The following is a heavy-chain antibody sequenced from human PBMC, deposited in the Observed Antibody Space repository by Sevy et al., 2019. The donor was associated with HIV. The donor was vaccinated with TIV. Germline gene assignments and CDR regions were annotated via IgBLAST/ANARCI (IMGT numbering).Heavy chain of an antibody. CDR2: ISYDGSNK. J-gene: IGHJ5*02. CDR1: GFTFSSYA. CDR3: ARDRISSGLEFDP. D-gene: IGHD6-19*01. V-gene: IGHV3-30-3*01. Sequence: GGSLRLSCAASGFTFSSYAMHWVRQAPGKGLEWVAVISYDGSNKYYADSVKGRFTISRDNSKNTLYLQMNSLRAEDTAVHYCARDRISSGLEFDPWGQGTLVTVSS.